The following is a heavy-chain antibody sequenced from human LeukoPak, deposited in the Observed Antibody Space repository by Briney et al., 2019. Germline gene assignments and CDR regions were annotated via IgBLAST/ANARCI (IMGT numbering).Heavy chain of an antibody. CDR3: ARDHYYYYYMDV. Sequence: ASVRVSCKASGYTFTSYDINWVRQAPGQGLEWVGWMNPNSGNTCYAQKFQGRVTITRNSSISTAYMELSSLISEDTAVYYCARDHYYYYYMDVWGKGTTVTSSS. CDR1: GYTFTSYD. CDR2: MNPNSGNT. V-gene: IGHV1-8*01. J-gene: IGHJ6*03.